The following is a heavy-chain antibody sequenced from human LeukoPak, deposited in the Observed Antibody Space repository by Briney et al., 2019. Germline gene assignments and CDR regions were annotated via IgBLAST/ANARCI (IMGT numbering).Heavy chain of an antibody. Sequence: ASVKVSCKASGYSFTGYYIHWVRQAPGQGLEWMGWINPNTGGTNSAQKFQGRVTMTRDTSITTTHMELSSLRSDDTAVYYCARHSLIGTTPFDYWGQGTLVTVSS. V-gene: IGHV1-2*02. CDR1: GYSFTGYY. J-gene: IGHJ4*02. CDR2: INPNTGGT. D-gene: IGHD1-20*01. CDR3: ARHSLIGTTPFDY.